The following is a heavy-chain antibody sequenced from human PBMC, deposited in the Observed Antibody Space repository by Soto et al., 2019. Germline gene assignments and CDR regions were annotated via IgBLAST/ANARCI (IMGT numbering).Heavy chain of an antibody. CDR3: ASPKIAFYNWFDP. D-gene: IGHD3-3*02. V-gene: IGHV4-39*01. J-gene: IGHJ5*02. CDR2: IYYSGST. Sequence: QLQLQESGPGLVKPSETLSLTCTVSGGSISSSSYYWGWIRQPPGKWLEWIGSIYYSGSTYYNPSRTSRVTISVDTSKNQFYLKLSSVTAADTAVYYCASPKIAFYNWFDPWGQGTLVTVSS. CDR1: GGSISSSSYY.